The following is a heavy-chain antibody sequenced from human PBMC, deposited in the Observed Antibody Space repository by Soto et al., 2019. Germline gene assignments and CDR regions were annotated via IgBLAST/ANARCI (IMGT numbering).Heavy chain of an antibody. V-gene: IGHV2-5*02. J-gene: IGHJ5*02. D-gene: IGHD4-17*01. CDR3: AHRPAQATVTTSPTIDWFDP. Sequence: QITLKESGPTLVKPTQTLTLTCTFSGFSLSTSGVGVGWIRQPPGKALEWLALIYWDDDKRYSPSLKSRLTITKDTSKNQVVLTMTNMDPVDTATYYCAHRPAQATVTTSPTIDWFDPWGQGTLVTVSS. CDR2: IYWDDDK. CDR1: GFSLSTSGVG.